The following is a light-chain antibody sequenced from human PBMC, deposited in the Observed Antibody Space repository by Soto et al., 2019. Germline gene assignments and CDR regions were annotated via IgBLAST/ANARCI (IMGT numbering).Light chain of an antibody. J-gene: IGLJ2*01. V-gene: IGLV4-69*01. CDR2: LNRDGSH. CDR3: QTWGTGIVI. Sequence: QPVLTQSPSASASLGASVKLTCTLSSGHSNYAIAWHQQQPEKGPRYLMKLNRDGSHSKGDGIPNRFSGSSSGAERYLTIPSLQSEDEADYYCQTWGTGIVIFGGGTKLTV. CDR1: SGHSNYA.